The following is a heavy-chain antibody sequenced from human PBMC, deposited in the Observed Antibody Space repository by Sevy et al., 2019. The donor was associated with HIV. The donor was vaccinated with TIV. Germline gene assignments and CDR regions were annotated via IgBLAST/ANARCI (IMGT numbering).Heavy chain of an antibody. D-gene: IGHD2-2*01. V-gene: IGHV3-7*03. CDR2: IKLDGSEK. CDR3: ARDCSSTSCLWGMDV. CDR1: GFTFSSYW. Sequence: GGSLRLSCAASGFTFSSYWMSWVRQPPGKGLEWVANIKLDGSEKYYVDSVKGRFTISRDNAKNSLYLQMNSLRAEDTAVYYCARDCSSTSCLWGMDVWGQGTTVTVSS. J-gene: IGHJ6*02.